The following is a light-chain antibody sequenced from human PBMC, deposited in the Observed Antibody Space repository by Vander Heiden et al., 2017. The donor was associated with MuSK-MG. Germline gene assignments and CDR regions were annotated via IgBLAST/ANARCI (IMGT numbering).Light chain of an antibody. CDR3: QQYNNWPPWT. CDR1: QSVSSD. J-gene: IGKJ1*01. CDR2: GAS. Sequence: SQSVSSDLAWYQQKPGQAPRLLIYGASTRATGIPARFSGSGSGTEFTLTISSLQSEDFAVYYCQQYNNWPPWTFGQGTKVEIK. V-gene: IGKV3-15*01.